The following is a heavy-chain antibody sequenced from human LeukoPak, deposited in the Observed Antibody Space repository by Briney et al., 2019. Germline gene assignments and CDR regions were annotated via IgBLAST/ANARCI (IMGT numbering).Heavy chain of an antibody. CDR1: GFIFSHYA. V-gene: IGHV3-33*06. CDR3: AKDIQRGFDSTNSLDY. D-gene: IGHD4-11*01. Sequence: PGGSLRLSCATSGFIFSHYAMQWVRQAPGKGLEWVAVIWSDSTNKYYSDAVKGRFAISRDDPSKMVYLQMNSLRVEDTAVYYCAKDIQRGFDSTNSLDYWGQGILVTVSS. J-gene: IGHJ4*02. CDR2: IWSDSTNK.